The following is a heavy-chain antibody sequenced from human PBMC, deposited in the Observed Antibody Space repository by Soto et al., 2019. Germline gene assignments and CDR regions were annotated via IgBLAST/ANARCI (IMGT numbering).Heavy chain of an antibody. V-gene: IGHV4-61*01. J-gene: IGHJ3*02. CDR1: GCPVSSDTFY. Sequence: PSETMPLTCTVCGCPVSSDTFYGSWIRKPPGKGLEWIGQIFYSGNTNYNPSLKSRVTISVDTSKNQFSLKLSSVAAADTAVYYCAREHILDPAPAFDIWGQGTMV. CDR2: IFYSGNT. D-gene: IGHD2-21*01. CDR3: AREHILDPAPAFDI.